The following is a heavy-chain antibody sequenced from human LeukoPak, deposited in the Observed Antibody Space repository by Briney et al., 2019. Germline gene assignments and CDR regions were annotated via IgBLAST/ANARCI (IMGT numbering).Heavy chain of an antibody. D-gene: IGHD2-2*01. CDR3: ARAGQGYCTSAGCFLSLDY. V-gene: IGHV4-34*01. CDR1: GGSFSDYY. J-gene: IGHJ4*02. Sequence: PSETLSLTCTVSGGSFSDYYWSWIRQPPGKGLEWIGEINHSGSTNYNPSLKSRVTISVDTSKNQFSLKLSSVTAADTAVYYCARAGQGYCTSAGCFLSLDYWGQGTLVTVSS. CDR2: INHSGST.